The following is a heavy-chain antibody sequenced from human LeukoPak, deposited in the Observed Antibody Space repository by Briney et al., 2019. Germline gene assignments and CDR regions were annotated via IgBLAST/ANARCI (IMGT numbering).Heavy chain of an antibody. Sequence: GGSLRLSCAASGFTFSSYSMNWVRQAPGKGLEWVSSISSSSSYIYYADSVKGRFTISRDNAKNSLYLQMNSLRAEDTAVYYCARAGEGSYYNEGYFDYWGQGTLVTVSS. CDR1: GFTFSSYS. J-gene: IGHJ4*02. V-gene: IGHV3-21*01. CDR2: ISSSSSYI. D-gene: IGHD3-10*01. CDR3: ARAGEGSYYNEGYFDY.